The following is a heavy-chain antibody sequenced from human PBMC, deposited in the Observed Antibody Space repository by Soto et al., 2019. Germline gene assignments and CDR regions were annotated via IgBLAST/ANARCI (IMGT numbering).Heavy chain of an antibody. CDR1: GDSVSSNSAA. CDR2: TYYRSKWYN. J-gene: IGHJ6*02. D-gene: IGHD6-19*01. V-gene: IGHV6-1*01. CDR3: ARATYRSGHGGPPTYGMDV. Sequence: PSQTLSLTCAISGDSVSSNSAAWNWIRQSPSRGLEWLGRTYYRSKWYNDYAVSVKSRITINPDTSKNQFSLQLNSVTPEDTAVYYCARATYRSGHGGPPTYGMDVWGQGTTVTVSS.